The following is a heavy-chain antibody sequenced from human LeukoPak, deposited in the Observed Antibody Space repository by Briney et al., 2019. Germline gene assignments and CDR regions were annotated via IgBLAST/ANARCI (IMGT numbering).Heavy chain of an antibody. Sequence: ASVKVSCKASGYTFTSYGISWVRQAPGQGLEWMGWISAYNGNTNYAQKLQGRVTMTTDTSTSTAYMELRSLRSDDTAVYYCARLVVVPAARGYNWFDPWGQGTLVTVSS. D-gene: IGHD2-2*01. J-gene: IGHJ5*02. CDR2: ISAYNGNT. V-gene: IGHV1-18*01. CDR1: GYTFTSYG. CDR3: ARLVVVPAARGYNWFDP.